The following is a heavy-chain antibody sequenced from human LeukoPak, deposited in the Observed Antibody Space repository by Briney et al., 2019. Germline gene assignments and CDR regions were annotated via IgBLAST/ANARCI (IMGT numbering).Heavy chain of an antibody. V-gene: IGHV3-23*01. D-gene: IGHD2-21*01. Sequence: RGGCLTLSCEACRCSYSYSASNWVRQVQGKEKEGVCAFSTSGGSTYYADSVKDRFTISRDNSKNTLDLQMDSLRVEDTSVYSCAKGSLAYYGGYSAWGQGTLVTVSS. CDR1: RCSYSYSA. CDR2: FSTSGGST. J-gene: IGHJ5*02. CDR3: AKGSLAYYGGYSA.